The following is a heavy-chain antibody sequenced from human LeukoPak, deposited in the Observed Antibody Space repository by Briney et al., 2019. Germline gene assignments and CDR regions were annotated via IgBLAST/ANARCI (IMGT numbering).Heavy chain of an antibody. D-gene: IGHD3-10*01. CDR1: GGTFISYI. CDR2: VIPILGIA. Sequence: ASVTVSFKTSGGTFISYIIRWVRQAPGQGREWMGRVIPILGIANYPQKFQGRVTITTDTSTSTAYMELRSLRSDDTAVYYCARLRFGELLVDYWGQGTLVTVSS. V-gene: IGHV1-69*02. J-gene: IGHJ4*02. CDR3: ARLRFGELLVDY.